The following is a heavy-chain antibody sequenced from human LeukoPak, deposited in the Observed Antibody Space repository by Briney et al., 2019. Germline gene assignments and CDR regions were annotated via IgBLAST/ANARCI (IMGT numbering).Heavy chain of an antibody. CDR2: ISGSAART. CDR1: GFTFNNYA. V-gene: IGHV3-23*01. Sequence: PGGSLRLSCAASGFTFNNYAMSWVRQAPGKGLEWVSAISGSAARTFYADSVKGRFTISRDNSKNTLSLQMNSLRAEDTAVYYCAKRGPGSPESGKYYFDYWGQGTLVTVSS. J-gene: IGHJ4*02. CDR3: AKRGPGSPESGKYYFDY. D-gene: IGHD3-10*01.